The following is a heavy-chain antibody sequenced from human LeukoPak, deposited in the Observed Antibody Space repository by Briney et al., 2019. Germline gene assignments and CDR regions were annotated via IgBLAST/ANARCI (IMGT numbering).Heavy chain of an antibody. J-gene: IGHJ4*02. Sequence: PGGSLRLSCAASGFTVSNNYMSWVRQAPGKGLEWVSVIYTGGSTYYAESVRDRFTISRDKSKNALYLQMNTLRAEDTAVYYCARDRPDWGLASEYWGQGALVTVSS. CDR3: ARDRPDWGLASEY. CDR2: IYTGGST. CDR1: GFTVSNNY. V-gene: IGHV3-66*01. D-gene: IGHD7-27*01.